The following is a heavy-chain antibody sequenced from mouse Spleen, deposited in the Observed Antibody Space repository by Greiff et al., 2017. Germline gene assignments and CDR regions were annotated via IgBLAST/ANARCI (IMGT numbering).Heavy chain of an antibody. V-gene: IGHV1-7*01. CDR2: INPSSGYS. CDR3: GRSEARSWFAY. D-gene: IGHD3-1*01. J-gene: IGHJ3*01. CDR1: GYTFTSYW. Sequence: QVQLQQSGAELAKPGASVKLSCKASGYTFTSYWMHWVKQRPGQGLEWIGYINPSSGYSKYNQKFKVKATLTVDKSSCTAYMQLSSLAYEDSAVYYCGRSEARSWFAYWGQGTLVTVSA.